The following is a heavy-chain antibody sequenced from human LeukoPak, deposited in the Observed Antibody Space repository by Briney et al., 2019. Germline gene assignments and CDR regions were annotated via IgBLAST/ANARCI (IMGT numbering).Heavy chain of an antibody. J-gene: IGHJ4*02. CDR1: GGSISSGGYF. CDR3: ARGRSDSSGYYSPYFDY. V-gene: IGHV4-31*03. Sequence: KPSETLSLTCTVSGGSISSGGYFWTWIRQHPGKGLEWIGHIYYTGSTYYNPSLKSRVTISVDTSKNQFSLKLNSVTAADTAVYYCARGRSDSSGYYSPYFDYWGQGTLVTVSS. CDR2: IYYTGST. D-gene: IGHD3-22*01.